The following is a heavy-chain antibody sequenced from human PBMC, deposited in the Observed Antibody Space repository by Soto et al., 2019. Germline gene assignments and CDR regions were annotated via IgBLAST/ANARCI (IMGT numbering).Heavy chain of an antibody. CDR1: GGTFSSYA. CDR2: IIPIFGTA. Sequence: QVQLVQSGAEVKKPGSSVKVYCKASGGTFSSYAISWVRQAAGQGLEWMGGIIPIFGTANYAQKFQGRVTITADESTXXXXXXLXXXXXXXXXXXXXXXXXAVAGTGLGYWGQGTLVTVSS. CDR3: XXXXAVAGTGLGY. D-gene: IGHD6-19*01. J-gene: IGHJ4*02. V-gene: IGHV1-69*01.